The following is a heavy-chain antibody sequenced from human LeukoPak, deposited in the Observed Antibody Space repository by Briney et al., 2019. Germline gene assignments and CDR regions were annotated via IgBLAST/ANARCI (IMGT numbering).Heavy chain of an antibody. CDR1: GGTFSSYA. V-gene: IGHV1-69*05. D-gene: IGHD3-3*01. CDR2: IIPIFGTA. CDR3: ARVLRFLEPHFDY. Sequence: GASVKVSCKASGGTFSSYAISWVRQAPGQGLEWMGGIIPIFGTANYAQKFQDRVTITTDESTSTAYMELSSLRSEDTAVYYCARVLRFLEPHFDYWGQGTLVTVSS. J-gene: IGHJ4*02.